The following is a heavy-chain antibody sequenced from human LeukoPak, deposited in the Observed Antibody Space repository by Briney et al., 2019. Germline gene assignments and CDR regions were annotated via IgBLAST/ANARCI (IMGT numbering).Heavy chain of an antibody. D-gene: IGHD1-26*01. V-gene: IGHV1-24*01. J-gene: IGHJ3*02. Sequence: ASVKVSCKVSGYTLTELSMHWVRQAPGKGLEWMGGFDPEDGETIYAQKFQGRVTMTEDTSTDTAYMELSSLRSEDTAVYYCATTEPRYSGSSSAFDTWGQGTMVTVSS. CDR2: FDPEDGET. CDR1: GYTLTELS. CDR3: ATTEPRYSGSSSAFDT.